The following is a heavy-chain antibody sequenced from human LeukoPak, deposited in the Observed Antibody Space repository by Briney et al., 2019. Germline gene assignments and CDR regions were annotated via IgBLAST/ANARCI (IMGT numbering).Heavy chain of an antibody. CDR1: GGTFSSYA. CDR2: IIPVFGTT. V-gene: IGHV1-69*06. Sequence: SVKVSCKASGGTFSSYAISGVRQAPGQGLEWLGGIIPVFGTTTYAQKFQAKVTMTADKSTNTAYLEISSLTSDDTAVYYCARCSPGDSSNFYAVLQYWGQGTQVTVST. D-gene: IGHD3-22*01. CDR3: ARCSPGDSSNFYAVLQY. J-gene: IGHJ4*02.